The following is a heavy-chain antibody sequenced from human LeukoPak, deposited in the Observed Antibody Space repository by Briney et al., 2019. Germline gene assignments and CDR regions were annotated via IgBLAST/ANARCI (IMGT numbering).Heavy chain of an antibody. CDR3: ARSWGYCSSTSCYLVIYYMDV. V-gene: IGHV1-2*02. Sequence: ASVKVSCEASGYTFTGYYMHWVRQAPGQGLEWMGCINPNSGGTNYAQKLQGRVTMTRDTSISTAYMELSRLRSDDTAVYYCARSWGYCSSTSCYLVIYYMDVWGKGTTVTVSS. CDR2: INPNSGGT. CDR1: GYTFTGYY. J-gene: IGHJ6*03. D-gene: IGHD2-2*01.